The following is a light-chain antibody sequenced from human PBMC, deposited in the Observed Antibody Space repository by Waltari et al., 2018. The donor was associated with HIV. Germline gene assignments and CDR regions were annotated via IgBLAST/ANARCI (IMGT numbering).Light chain of an antibody. V-gene: IGKV3-15*01. CDR2: GAS. Sequence: ERVMTQSPGTLSVSPGERATLSCRASQSVSSNLAWYQQKPGQAPRLLIYGASTRATGIPARFSGSGSGTEFTLTISSLQSEDFAVYYCQQYNNWPYTFGQGTNLEIK. CDR3: QQYNNWPYT. J-gene: IGKJ2*01. CDR1: QSVSSN.